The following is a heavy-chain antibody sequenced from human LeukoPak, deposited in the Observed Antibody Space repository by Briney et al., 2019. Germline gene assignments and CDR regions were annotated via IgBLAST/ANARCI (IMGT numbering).Heavy chain of an antibody. CDR2: IWYDGTNK. D-gene: IGHD3-16*01. CDR3: ARVLGGNYHYAVAV. J-gene: IGHJ6*02. CDR1: GFTFSSYG. Sequence: GGSLRLSCAASGFTFSSYGMHWVRQAPGKGLEWVAVIWYDGTNKYYADSVKGRFTISRDSSKITLYLQMNSLRAEDTAVYFCARVLGGNYHYAVAVWGQGATVTVSS. V-gene: IGHV3-33*01.